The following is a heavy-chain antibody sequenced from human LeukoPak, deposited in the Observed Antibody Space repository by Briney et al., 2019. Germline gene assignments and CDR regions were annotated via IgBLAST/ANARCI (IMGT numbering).Heavy chain of an antibody. Sequence: PAETLSLTCSVSGGSISSYYWSWLRQPPGKGRAWIVHIYYSGSTNYNPSLKSRVTISVDTSKNQLSLKLSSVTAADTAVYYCARELHYYGSGSYYYYYYMDVWGKGTTVTISS. D-gene: IGHD3-10*01. V-gene: IGHV4-59*13. J-gene: IGHJ6*03. CDR3: ARELHYYGSGSYYYYYYMDV. CDR2: IYYSGST. CDR1: GGSISSYY.